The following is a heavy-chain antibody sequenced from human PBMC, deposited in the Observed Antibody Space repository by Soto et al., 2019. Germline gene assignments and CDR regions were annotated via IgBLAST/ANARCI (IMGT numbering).Heavy chain of an antibody. J-gene: IGHJ4*02. Sequence: EVQLLESGGGLVQPGGSLRLSCVASGFTFGTVAMTWVRQAPGKGLEWVSSIAIASFDSYYAPSVKGRFTTSRDDSKNTMYLQMQSLRADDEAVYYCSKGRSSRYRSGRYFDFWGQGSLVTVSS. CDR2: IAIASFDS. V-gene: IGHV3-23*01. D-gene: IGHD3-16*02. CDR1: GFTFGTVA. CDR3: SKGRSSRYRSGRYFDF.